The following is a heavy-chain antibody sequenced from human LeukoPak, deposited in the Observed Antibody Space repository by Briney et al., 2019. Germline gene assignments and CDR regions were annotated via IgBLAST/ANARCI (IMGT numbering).Heavy chain of an antibody. Sequence: SETLSLTCSVSGGSLSNYYWNWIRQPPGKGLEWIGQIYYSGGTKYNPSLQSRVTISVDTSKTQFSLKLSSVTAADTAVYYCARDPEFDGGHGFDHWGQGTLVSVSS. V-gene: IGHV4-59*01. CDR1: GGSLSNYY. J-gene: IGHJ4*02. CDR2: IYYSGGT. D-gene: IGHD4-23*01. CDR3: ARDPEFDGGHGFDH.